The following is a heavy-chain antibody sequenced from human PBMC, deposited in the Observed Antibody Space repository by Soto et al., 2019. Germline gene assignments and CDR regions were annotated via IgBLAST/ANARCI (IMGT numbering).Heavy chain of an antibody. CDR1: GGSISSGGYY. CDR2: IYYSGST. D-gene: IGHD2-15*01. Sequence: QVQLQESGPGLVKPSQTLSLTCTVSGGSISSGGYYWSWIRQHPGKGLEWIGYIYYSGSTYYNPSLKSRVTISVDPSKNQFSLKLSSVTAADTAVYYCAREYCSGGSCYSADGFDPWGQGTLVTVSS. J-gene: IGHJ5*02. V-gene: IGHV4-31*03. CDR3: AREYCSGGSCYSADGFDP.